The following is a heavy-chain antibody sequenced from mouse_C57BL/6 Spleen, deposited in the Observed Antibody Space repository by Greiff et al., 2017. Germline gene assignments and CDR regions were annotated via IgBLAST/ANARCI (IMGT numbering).Heavy chain of an antibody. CDR3: AREGRRYFDV. J-gene: IGHJ1*03. CDR1: GYTFTSYW. CDR2: IYPSDSET. Sequence: QVQLKQPGAELVRPGSSVTLSCKASGYTFTSYWMDWVQQRTGQGLEWIGNIYPSDSETHYTQKFKDKATLTVDKSSSTAYLQLSSLTSEDSAVDYCAREGRRYFDVWGTGTTVTVSS. V-gene: IGHV1-61*01. D-gene: IGHD3-3*01.